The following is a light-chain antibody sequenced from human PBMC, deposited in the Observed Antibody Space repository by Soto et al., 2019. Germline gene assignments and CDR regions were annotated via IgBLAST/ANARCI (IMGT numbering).Light chain of an antibody. CDR2: KAS. V-gene: IGKV1-5*03. CDR1: QDISNY. CDR3: QQYNSYPWT. J-gene: IGKJ1*01. Sequence: DIQMTQSPSPLSASVADNVTITCQASQDISNYLEWFQQKPGKAPKLLIYKASTLTSGVPSRFSGSGSGTEFTLTSSSLQPDDFATYYCQQYNSYPWTFGQGTKVDIK.